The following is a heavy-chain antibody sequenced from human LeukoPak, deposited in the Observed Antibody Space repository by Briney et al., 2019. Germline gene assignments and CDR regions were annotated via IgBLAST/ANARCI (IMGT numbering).Heavy chain of an antibody. CDR3: VREHSWGDFDY. Sequence: PSESLSLTCSVSGGSVTSGSYYWGWIRQPPGKELEWIGYIFYRGSTNYNPSPKSRVTISVDTSKNQYSLKMSSVTAADTAVYYCVREHSWGDFDYWGQGTLVTVSS. V-gene: IGHV4-61*01. CDR2: IFYRGST. D-gene: IGHD2-15*01. CDR1: GGSVTSGSYY. J-gene: IGHJ4*02.